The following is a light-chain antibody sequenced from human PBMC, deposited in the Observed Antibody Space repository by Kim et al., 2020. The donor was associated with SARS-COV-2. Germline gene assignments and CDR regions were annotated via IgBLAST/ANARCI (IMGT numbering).Light chain of an antibody. J-gene: IGKJ4*01. CDR3: QQYYGLPLT. CDR1: QSVLHRSTNKNH. Sequence: ATINCKSSQSVLHRSTNKNHLALYQQKPGQPPKLLISWASTRESGVPDRFSGSGSGTDFTLTISSLQAEDVAVYYCQQYYGLPLTFGGGTKVDIK. CDR2: WAS. V-gene: IGKV4-1*01.